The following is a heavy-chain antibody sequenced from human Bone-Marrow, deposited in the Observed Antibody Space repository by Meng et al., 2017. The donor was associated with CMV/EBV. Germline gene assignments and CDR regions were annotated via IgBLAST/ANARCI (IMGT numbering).Heavy chain of an antibody. D-gene: IGHD2-2*01. CDR3: AREAGGYCSSTSCRPAYNWFDP. CDR2: INPNSGGT. CDR1: GYNFTGYY. V-gene: IGHV1-2*02. J-gene: IGHJ5*02. Sequence: ASVKVSCKASGYNFTGYYMHWVRQAPGQGLEWMGWINPNSGGTNYAQKFQGRVTMTRDTSISTAYMELSRLRSDDTAVYYCAREAGGYCSSTSCRPAYNWFDPWGQGTLVTVSS.